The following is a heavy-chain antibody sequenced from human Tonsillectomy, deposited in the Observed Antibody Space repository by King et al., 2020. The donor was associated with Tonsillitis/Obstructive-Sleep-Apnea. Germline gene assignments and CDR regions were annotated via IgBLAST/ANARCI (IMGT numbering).Heavy chain of an antibody. J-gene: IGHJ4*02. Sequence: QLQESGPGLVKPSETLSLTCTVSGGSIKSSHYYWCWIRQSPGKGLEWIGSIYFSGSTYYNPSLKSRVTISVDTSKNQFSLNLSAVTAADTAVYYCASVYDTSGWYGGQTFDYWGQGTLVPVSS. D-gene: IGHD6-19*01. CDR2: IYFSGST. CDR1: GGSIKSSHYY. V-gene: IGHV4-39*01. CDR3: ASVYDTSGWYGGQTFDY.